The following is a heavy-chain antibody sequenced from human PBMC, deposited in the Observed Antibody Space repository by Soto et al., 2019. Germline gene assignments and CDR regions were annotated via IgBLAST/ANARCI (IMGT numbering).Heavy chain of an antibody. CDR3: ARAYCSSASCYVVGGINWFDP. Sequence: QVQLVQSGAEVKKPGASVKVSCKASGYTFTSYAIHWVRQAPGHRLEWMGWIDAGNGNTKYSQNSQGRVSITRDTAASAAHMELSSLTSEDTAVYFCARAYCSSASCYVVGGINWFDPWGQGTLVTVSS. V-gene: IGHV1-3*01. CDR2: IDAGNGNT. CDR1: GYTFTSYA. D-gene: IGHD2-2*01. J-gene: IGHJ5*02.